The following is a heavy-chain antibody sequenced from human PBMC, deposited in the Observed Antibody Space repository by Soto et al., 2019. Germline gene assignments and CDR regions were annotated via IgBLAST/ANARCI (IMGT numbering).Heavy chain of an antibody. CDR1: GFTFSSYG. Sequence: GGSLRLSCAASGFTFSSYGMHWVRQAPGKGLEWVAVISYDGSNKYYADSVKGRFTISRDNSKNTLYLQMNSLRAEDTAVYYCARLNGATNAFDIWGQGTMVTVSS. D-gene: IGHD1-26*01. CDR2: ISYDGSNK. V-gene: IGHV3-30*03. J-gene: IGHJ3*02. CDR3: ARLNGATNAFDI.